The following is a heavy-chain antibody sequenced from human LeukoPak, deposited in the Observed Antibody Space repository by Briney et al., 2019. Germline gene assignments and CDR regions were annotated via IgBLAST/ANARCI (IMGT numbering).Heavy chain of an antibody. V-gene: IGHV4-59*01. CDR3: ARSSLGTYYFDY. Sequence: SETLSLTCTVSGGSISSYYWSWIRQPPGKGLEWIGYIYYSGSTNYNPSPKSRVTISVDTSKNQFSLKLSSVTAADTAVYYCARSSLGTYYFDYWGQGTLVTVSS. CDR1: GGSISSYY. D-gene: IGHD7-27*01. CDR2: IYYSGST. J-gene: IGHJ4*02.